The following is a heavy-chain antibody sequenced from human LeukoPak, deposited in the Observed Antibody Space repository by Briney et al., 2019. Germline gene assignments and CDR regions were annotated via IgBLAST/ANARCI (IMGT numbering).Heavy chain of an antibody. V-gene: IGHV4-4*07. J-gene: IGHJ4*02. CDR3: ARDRFEVGATTYFDY. D-gene: IGHD1-26*01. Sequence: PSETLTLTCTVSGGSRSSYYWSWIRQPAGNALEWIGRIYTSGRTNYNPSLKSRVTMSVDTSKNQFSLKLSSVTAADTAVYYCARDRFEVGATTYFDYWGQGTLVTVSS. CDR2: IYTSGRT. CDR1: GGSRSSYY.